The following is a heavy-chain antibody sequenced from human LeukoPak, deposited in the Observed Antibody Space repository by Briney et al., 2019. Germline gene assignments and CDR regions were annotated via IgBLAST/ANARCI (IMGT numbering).Heavy chain of an antibody. CDR1: GRSFTGYY. Sequence: SETLSLTCAVYGRSFTGYYWSWFRQPPGKGLEWIAEINHSGGTNYNPSLKSRVTISIDTSKNQFSLKMTSVTAADTAVYYCARDRYYYGSGSYFGYYGMDVWGQGTTVTVSS. J-gene: IGHJ6*02. D-gene: IGHD3-10*01. CDR3: ARDRYYYGSGSYFGYYGMDV. V-gene: IGHV4-34*01. CDR2: INHSGGT.